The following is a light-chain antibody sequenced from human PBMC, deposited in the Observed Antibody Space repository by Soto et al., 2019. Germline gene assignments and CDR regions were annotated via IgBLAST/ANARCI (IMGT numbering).Light chain of an antibody. CDR1: QSLTNSF. Sequence: EFVLTQSPGTLSLSPGERATLSCRASQSLTNSFIAWYQQKPGQAPRLLIYDTSSRASGIPDRFSGSGSGTDFTLTISRLEPEDFAVYYCQQYGSSPTFGQGTRLEIK. CDR2: DTS. V-gene: IGKV3-20*01. CDR3: QQYGSSPT. J-gene: IGKJ5*01.